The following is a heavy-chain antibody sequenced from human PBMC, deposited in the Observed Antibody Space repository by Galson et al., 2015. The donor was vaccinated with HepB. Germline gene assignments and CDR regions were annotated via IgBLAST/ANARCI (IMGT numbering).Heavy chain of an antibody. J-gene: IGHJ4*02. CDR1: GFTFSSYS. CDR3: ARDSTTWNYVGYYSDY. CDR2: ISSSSSTT. Sequence: SLRLSCAASGFTFSSYSMNWVRQAPGKGLEWISYISSSSSTTYYADSVKGRFTISRDSAKNSLYLQLNSLRAEDTAVYFCARDSTTWNYVGYYSDYWGQGTLVTVSS. V-gene: IGHV3-48*01. D-gene: IGHD1-7*01.